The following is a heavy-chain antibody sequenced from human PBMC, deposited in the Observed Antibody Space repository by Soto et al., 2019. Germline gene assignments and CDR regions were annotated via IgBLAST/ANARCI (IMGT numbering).Heavy chain of an antibody. V-gene: IGHV3-48*02. CDR2: ISSSSSTI. J-gene: IGHJ6*02. Sequence: GGSLRLSCAASGFTFSSYSMNWVRQAPGKGLEWVSYISSSSSTIYYADSVKGRFTISRDNAKNSLYLQMNSLRDEDTAVYYCARSGEWLAIYYYYGMDVWGQGTTVTVSS. D-gene: IGHD6-19*01. CDR1: GFTFSSYS. CDR3: ARSGEWLAIYYYYGMDV.